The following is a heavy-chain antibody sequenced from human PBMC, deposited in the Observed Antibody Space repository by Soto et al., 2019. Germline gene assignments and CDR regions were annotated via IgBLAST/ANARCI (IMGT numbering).Heavy chain of an antibody. CDR2: INHSGST. D-gene: IGHD2-15*01. V-gene: IGHV4-34*01. J-gene: IGHJ5*02. CDR1: GGSFSGYY. CDR3: ARGGYGSGVSCYSKWFGP. Sequence: QVQLQQWGAGLLKPSETLSLTCAVYGGSFSGYYWSWIRQPPGKGLEWIGEINHSGSTNSNPSLQRQDNVSVDRSKNNFPLRLQSETDADTAVYYCARGGYGSGVSCYSKWFGPWGQVTLVAVSS.